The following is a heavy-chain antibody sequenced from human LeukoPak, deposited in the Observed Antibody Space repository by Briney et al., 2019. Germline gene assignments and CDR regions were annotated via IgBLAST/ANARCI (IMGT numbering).Heavy chain of an antibody. J-gene: IGHJ3*02. CDR1: GGSISSGGYS. V-gene: IGHV4-30-2*01. D-gene: IGHD3-10*01. CDR2: IYHSGST. CDR3: ARDGDYYGSGSYGAFDI. Sequence: SETLSLTCAVSGGSISSGGYSWSWIRQPPGKGLEWIGYIYHSGSTYYNPSLKSRVTISVDRSKNQFSLKLSSVTAADTAVYYRARDGDYYGSGSYGAFDIWGQGTMVTVSS.